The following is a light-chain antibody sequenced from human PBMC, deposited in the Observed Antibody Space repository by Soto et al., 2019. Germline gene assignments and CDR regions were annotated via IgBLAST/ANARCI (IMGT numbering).Light chain of an antibody. CDR2: EVS. J-gene: IGLJ1*01. CDR1: SSDVGSYNR. Sequence: QSVLTQPPSVSGSPGQSATISCTGTSSDVGSYNRVSWYQQPPGTAPKLMIYEVSNRPSGVPDRFSGSKSGNTASLTISGLQPEDEADYYCNSYTSSNTYVFGTGTRSPS. CDR3: NSYTSSNTYV. V-gene: IGLV2-18*02.